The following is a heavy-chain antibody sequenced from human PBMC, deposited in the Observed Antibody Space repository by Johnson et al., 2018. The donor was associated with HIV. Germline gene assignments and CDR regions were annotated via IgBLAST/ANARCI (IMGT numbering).Heavy chain of an antibody. CDR2: IKDDGSEK. Sequence: VHLVESGGGLVQPGGSLRLSCAASGFPIPLSNFWMNWVRQAPGKGLEWVANIKDDGSEKYYDDSVKGRFTISRHNAKNLLFLHMNNLTAADTAVYYCAKNMWGFRYSGYDRDAFDIWGQGTMVTVSS. CDR3: AKNMWGFRYSGYDRDAFDI. J-gene: IGHJ3*02. CDR1: GFPIPLSNFW. D-gene: IGHD5-12*01. V-gene: IGHV3-7*01.